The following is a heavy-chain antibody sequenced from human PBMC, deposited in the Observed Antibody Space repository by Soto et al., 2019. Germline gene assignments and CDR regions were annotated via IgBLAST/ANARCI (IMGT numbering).Heavy chain of an antibody. D-gene: IGHD3-22*01. CDR1: GFTFSSYA. CDR2: ISGSGGST. CDR3: AKDKATYDSSGYYYFGYFDY. Sequence: PGGSLRLSCAASGFTFSSYAMSWVRQAPGKGLEWVSAISGSGGSTYYADSVKGRFTISRDNSKNTLYLQMNSLRAEDTAVYYCAKDKATYDSSGYYYFGYFDYWGQGTLVTVSS. J-gene: IGHJ4*02. V-gene: IGHV3-23*01.